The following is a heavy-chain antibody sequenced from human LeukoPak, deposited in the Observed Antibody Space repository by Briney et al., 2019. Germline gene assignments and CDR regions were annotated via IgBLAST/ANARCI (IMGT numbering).Heavy chain of an antibody. CDR2: ISGSGGST. CDR3: AKDVGFLEWLVCFDY. J-gene: IGHJ4*02. CDR1: GFTFSSYA. D-gene: IGHD3-3*01. Sequence: GGSLRLSCAASGFTFSSYAMSWVRQAPRKGLEWVSGISGSGGSTYYAVSVKGRFTISRDNSKNTLYLQMNGLRAEDTALYYCAKDVGFLEWLVCFDYWGQGTLVTVSS. V-gene: IGHV3-23*01.